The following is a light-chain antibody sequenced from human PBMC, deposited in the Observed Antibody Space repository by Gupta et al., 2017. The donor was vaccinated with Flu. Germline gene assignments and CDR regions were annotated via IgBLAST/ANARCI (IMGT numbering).Light chain of an antibody. Sequence: DIVFTHPPGTLSLSPGERATLSCRASQSVSSSYLAWYQQKPGQAPRLLIHGASSRATGIPDRFSGSGSGTDFTLTISRLETEDFAVYYCQQDGSSLITFGQGTRLEIK. V-gene: IGKV3-20*01. CDR2: GAS. CDR1: QSVSSSY. CDR3: QQDGSSLIT. J-gene: IGKJ5*01.